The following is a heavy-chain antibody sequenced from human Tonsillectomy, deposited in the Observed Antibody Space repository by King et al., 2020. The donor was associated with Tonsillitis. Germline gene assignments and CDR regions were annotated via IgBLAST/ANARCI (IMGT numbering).Heavy chain of an antibody. V-gene: IGHV4-59*01. CDR1: GGSISSYY. CDR3: ARAVARGWDYYYGMDV. J-gene: IGHJ6*02. Sequence: QLQESGPGLVKPSETLSLTCTVSGGSISSYYWSWIRPPPGKGLEWIGYIFYSGSTNYNPSLKSRVTISVDTSKNQFSLRLSSVTAADTAVYYCARAVARGWDYYYGMDVWGQGTTVTVSS. CDR2: IFYSGST. D-gene: IGHD5-12*01.